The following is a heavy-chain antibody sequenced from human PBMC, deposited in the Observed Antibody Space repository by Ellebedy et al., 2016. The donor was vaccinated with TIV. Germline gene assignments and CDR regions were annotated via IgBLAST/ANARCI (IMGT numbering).Heavy chain of an antibody. CDR3: SIMGRWEAFDI. CDR1: GGPFSSFS. D-gene: IGHD1-26*01. V-gene: IGHV1-69*02. Sequence: SVKVSXKASGGPFSSFSITWVRQAPGQELEWMGRIIPLLGIPNYAQRFQGRVTITADKSTSTAYVELSSLRSEDTAVYYCSIMGRWEAFDIWGPGTMVTVSS. CDR2: IIPLLGIP. J-gene: IGHJ3*02.